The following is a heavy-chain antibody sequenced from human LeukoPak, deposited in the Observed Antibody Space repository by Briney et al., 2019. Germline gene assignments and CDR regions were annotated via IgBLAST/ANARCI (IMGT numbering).Heavy chain of an antibody. Sequence: GGSLRPSCAPSGFTLSKAWMSWGRQAAGQGREWVANIKQDGIEKYYMDSLEGLFTIHRDNAKNSLYLQMNSLRAEDTAVYYCARDYYVILTGYYYYYMDVWGKGTTVTISS. D-gene: IGHD3-9*01. CDR1: GFTLSKAW. J-gene: IGHJ6*03. CDR2: IKQDGIEK. CDR3: ARDYYVILTGYYYYYMDV. V-gene: IGHV3-7*01.